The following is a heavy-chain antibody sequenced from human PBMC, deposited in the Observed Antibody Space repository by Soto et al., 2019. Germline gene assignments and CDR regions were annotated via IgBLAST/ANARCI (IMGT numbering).Heavy chain of an antibody. Sequence: GGSLRLSCAASGFTFSSYGMHWVRQAPGKGLEWVAVISYDGRNKYYADSVKGRFTISGDNSKNTLYLQMNSLRPDDTAVYYCAKDREPYCSSWPYVWGQGTLVNVS. CDR1: GFTFSSYG. V-gene: IGHV3-30*18. CDR2: ISYDGRNK. J-gene: IGHJ4*02. CDR3: AKDREPYCSSWPYV. D-gene: IGHD6-13*01.